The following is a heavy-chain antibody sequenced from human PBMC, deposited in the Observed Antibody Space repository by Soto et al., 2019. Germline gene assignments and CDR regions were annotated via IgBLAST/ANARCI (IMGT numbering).Heavy chain of an antibody. J-gene: IGHJ6*02. CDR2: IHYSGST. D-gene: IGHD6-13*01. Sequence: SETLSLTCSVSGASISIGTDYWGWIRQPPGKGLEWIGNIHYSGSTYYNPSLKSRVNISVDTSKNQFSLKLSSVTAADTAVYYCARSPYLAAAPDVWGQGTTVTVSS. V-gene: IGHV4-39*07. CDR3: ARSPYLAAAPDV. CDR1: GASISIGTDY.